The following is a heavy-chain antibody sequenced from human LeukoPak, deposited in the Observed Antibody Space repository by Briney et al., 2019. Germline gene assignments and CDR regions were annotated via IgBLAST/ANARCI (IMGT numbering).Heavy chain of an antibody. J-gene: IGHJ4*02. V-gene: IGHV3-23*01. D-gene: IGHD6-19*01. CDR3: AKNGIAVAGLDY. CDR2: ISSSGGST. Sequence: GGFLRLSCAASGFTFSSYAMTWVRQAPGKGLEWVSSISSSGGSTYYADSVKGRFTISRDNSKNTLYLQMNTLRAEDRAVYYCAKNGIAVAGLDYWGQGTLVTVSS. CDR1: GFTFSSYA.